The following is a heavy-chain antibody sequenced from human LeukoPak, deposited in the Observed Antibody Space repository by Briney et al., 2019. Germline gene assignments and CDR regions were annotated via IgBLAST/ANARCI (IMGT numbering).Heavy chain of an antibody. CDR2: ISGGGDER. V-gene: IGHV3-23*01. Sequence: PGGSLRLSCAASGVTLSSYSMNWVRQAPGKGLEWVSTISGGGDERYYLDSVKGRFTITRDNSKNTVYLQMNSLRAEDTAVYYCAKDVGHLGIMFDCWGQGTLVTVSS. CDR3: AKDVGHLGIMFDC. J-gene: IGHJ4*02. D-gene: IGHD2-15*01. CDR1: GVTLSSYS.